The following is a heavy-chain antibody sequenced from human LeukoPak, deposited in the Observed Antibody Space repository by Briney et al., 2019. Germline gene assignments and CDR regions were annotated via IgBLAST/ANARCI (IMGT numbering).Heavy chain of an antibody. V-gene: IGHV3-21*01. D-gene: IGHD2-21*02. CDR2: ISSSSSYI. J-gene: IGHJ6*03. CDR1: GFTFSSYS. CDR3: ARDCPPPETDYMDV. Sequence: GGSLRLSCAASGFTFSSYSMNWVRQAPGKGLEWVSSISSSSSYIYYADSVKGRFTISRDNAKNSLYLQMNSLRAEDTAVYYCARDCPPPETDYMDVWGKGTTVTVSS.